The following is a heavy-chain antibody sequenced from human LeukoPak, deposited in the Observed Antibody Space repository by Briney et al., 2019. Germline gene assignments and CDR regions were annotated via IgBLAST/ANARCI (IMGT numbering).Heavy chain of an antibody. CDR2: IRSNTYGGTI. V-gene: IGHV3-49*03. CDR1: GFTFGDYG. Sequence: PGRSLRLSCTASGFTFGDYGVIWFRQAPGKGLEWVGFIRSNTYGGTIEYAASVKGRFTISRDDSKSIAYLQMNSLTTEDTAVYYCTRDRISGTLWGQGTLVTVSS. J-gene: IGHJ4*02. CDR3: TRDRISGTL. D-gene: IGHD1-7*01.